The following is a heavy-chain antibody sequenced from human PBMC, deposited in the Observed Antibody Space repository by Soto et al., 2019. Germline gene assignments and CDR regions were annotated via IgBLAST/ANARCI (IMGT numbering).Heavy chain of an antibody. V-gene: IGHV1-18*01. CDR1: GYTFSSFG. J-gene: IGHJ6*03. Sequence: QVQLVQSGAEVKKPGASVKVSCKASGYTFSSFGISWVRQAPGQGREWMGWISPYSVNTHYAQKFQGRVIMTTNTSTSTAHMELRSLRPVATAVYYCARDLVVVAHTPYYMDVWGKGTSVTGSS. CDR2: ISPYSVNT. CDR3: ARDLVVVAHTPYYMDV. D-gene: IGHD2-15*01.